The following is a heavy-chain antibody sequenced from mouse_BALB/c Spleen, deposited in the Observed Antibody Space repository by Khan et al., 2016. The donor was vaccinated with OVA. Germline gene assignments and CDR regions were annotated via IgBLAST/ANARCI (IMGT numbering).Heavy chain of an antibody. V-gene: IGHV1S136*01. Sequence: IQLVQSGPELVKPGASVRMSCKASGYTFTGYVMHWVKQKPGQGLEWIGYINPYNDATKYNEDFKGKATLTSDNSSSTAYMELSSLTSEDSAVYYCARGNWESYYFDYWGQGTTLTVSS. CDR3: ARGNWESYYFDY. CDR1: GYTFTGYV. CDR2: INPYNDAT. D-gene: IGHD4-1*01. J-gene: IGHJ2*01.